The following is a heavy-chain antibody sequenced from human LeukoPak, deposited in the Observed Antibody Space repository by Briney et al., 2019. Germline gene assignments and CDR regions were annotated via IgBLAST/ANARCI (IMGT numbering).Heavy chain of an antibody. CDR1: GFTFDDYG. V-gene: IGHV3-20*04. J-gene: IGHJ4*02. CDR3: AKLPSVSAAGYFDY. D-gene: IGHD6-13*01. CDR2: INWNCGHI. Sequence: GGSLRLSCAASGFTFDDYGMGWVRQAPGKGLEWVSAINWNCGHIGFAAPVKRPFTISRDNAKYSLYLQMNNLRAEDTALYYCAKLPSVSAAGYFDYWGQGTLVTVSS.